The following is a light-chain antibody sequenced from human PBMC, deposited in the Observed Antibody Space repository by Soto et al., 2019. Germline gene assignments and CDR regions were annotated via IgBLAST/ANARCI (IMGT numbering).Light chain of an antibody. Sequence: IVVTQSPVSLPVTPGEPASISCRSSQSLLHSRGYNYLDWYVQRPGQSPQVLIYLASNRASGVPDRFSGSGSGTDFILKISKVEPEDVGIYYCMQTLQTPHTFGRGTKLEIK. CDR3: MQTLQTPHT. CDR1: QSLLHSRGYNY. V-gene: IGKV2-28*01. CDR2: LAS. J-gene: IGKJ2*01.